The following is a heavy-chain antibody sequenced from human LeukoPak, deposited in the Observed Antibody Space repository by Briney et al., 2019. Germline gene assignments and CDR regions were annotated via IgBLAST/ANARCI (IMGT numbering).Heavy chain of an antibody. J-gene: IGHJ6*02. V-gene: IGHV4-61*01. CDR1: GGSVSSDSYY. Sequence: KPSETLSLTCTVSGGSVSSDSYYWSWIRQPPEKGLEWIGYIYDSGSTDCNPSLKSRVTISVDTSKNQFSLRLSSVTAADTAVYYCARDFSLVRGTHYYVMDVWGQGTTVTVSS. D-gene: IGHD3-10*01. CDR3: ARDFSLVRGTHYYVMDV. CDR2: IYDSGST.